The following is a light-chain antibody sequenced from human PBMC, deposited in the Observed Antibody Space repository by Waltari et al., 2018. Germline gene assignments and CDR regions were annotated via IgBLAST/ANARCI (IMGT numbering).Light chain of an antibody. J-gene: IGLJ2*01. CDR3: SLSGGINNVVV. CDR1: SSARNFNS. V-gene: IGLV2-8*01. Sequence: QSALTQPPSASGSPGQSVTISCTCASSARNFNSVSWYQHHPGKAPKIIIYGVTKRPSGVPDRFSGSKSGNTASLTVSGLQVEDEAHYYCSLSGGINNVVVFGGGTKLTVL. CDR2: GVT.